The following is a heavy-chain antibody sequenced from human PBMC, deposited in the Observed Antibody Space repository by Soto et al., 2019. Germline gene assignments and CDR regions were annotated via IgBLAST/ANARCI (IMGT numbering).Heavy chain of an antibody. J-gene: IGHJ6*02. CDR3: VRDYVMDV. Sequence: GSLRLSCAVSGFSFGTYWMSWVRQAPGKGLEWVSSISTTSTYIYYAESVKGRFTISRDNANNSLHLQMNSLRAEDTAVYYCVRDYVMDVWGQGTTVTVSS. D-gene: IGHD3-10*02. V-gene: IGHV3-21*01. CDR1: GFSFGTYW. CDR2: ISTTSTYI.